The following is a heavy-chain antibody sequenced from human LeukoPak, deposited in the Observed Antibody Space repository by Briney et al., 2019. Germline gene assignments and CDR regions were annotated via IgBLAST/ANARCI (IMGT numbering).Heavy chain of an antibody. V-gene: IGHV4-59*01. CDR1: GGSISSYY. Sequence: KASETLSLTCTVSGGSISSYYWSWVRQPPGKGLERIGYIHYSGYTNYNPSLKSRVAISVDTSKNQFSLKLSSVTAADTAMYYCAGLPYSGSYLAPFDYWGQGTLVTVSS. D-gene: IGHD1-26*01. CDR2: IHYSGYT. CDR3: AGLPYSGSYLAPFDY. J-gene: IGHJ4*02.